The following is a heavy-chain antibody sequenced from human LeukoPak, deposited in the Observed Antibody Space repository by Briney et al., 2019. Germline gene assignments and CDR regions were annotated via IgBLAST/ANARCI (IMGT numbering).Heavy chain of an antibody. V-gene: IGHV4-30-4*01. Sequence: SQTLSLTCTVSGGSISSGDYYWSWIRQPPGKGLEWIGYIYYSGSTYYNPSLKSRVTISVDTSKNQFSLKLSSVTAADTAVYYCVRDRGDSTFDYWGQGTLVTVSS. CDR1: GGSISSGDYY. D-gene: IGHD4-17*01. J-gene: IGHJ4*02. CDR3: VRDRGDSTFDY. CDR2: IYYSGST.